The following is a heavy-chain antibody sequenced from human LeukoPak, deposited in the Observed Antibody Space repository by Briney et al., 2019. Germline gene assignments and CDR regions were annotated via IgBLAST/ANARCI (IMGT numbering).Heavy chain of an antibody. CDR2: IYYSGST. D-gene: IGHD6-19*01. Sequence: SETLSLTCTVSGGSISSYYWSWIRQPPGKGLEWVGYIYYSGSTNYNPSLKSRVAISVDTSKTQYSLKLSSGTAADTAVYYCARTSNRRSSFFDYWSEGTLVTVSS. V-gene: IGHV4-59*08. J-gene: IGHJ4*02. CDR1: GGSISSYY. CDR3: ARTSNRRSSFFDY.